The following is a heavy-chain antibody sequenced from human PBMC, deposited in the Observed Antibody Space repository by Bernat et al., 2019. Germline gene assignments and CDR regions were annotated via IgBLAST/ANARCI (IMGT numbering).Heavy chain of an antibody. CDR3: ARAISATSFKGFDP. Sequence: QVQLVQSGAEVKKPGASVKVSCRASGYTFTNYYMHWVRQAPGQGLEWVGIINPTGGSTTYAQKFQGRVTMTRDTSTSTVYMELSSLRSEDTAVYYCARAISATSFKGFDPWGQGTLVTVSS. CDR1: GYTFTNYY. J-gene: IGHJ5*02. D-gene: IGHD2-2*01. V-gene: IGHV1-46*01. CDR2: INPTGGST.